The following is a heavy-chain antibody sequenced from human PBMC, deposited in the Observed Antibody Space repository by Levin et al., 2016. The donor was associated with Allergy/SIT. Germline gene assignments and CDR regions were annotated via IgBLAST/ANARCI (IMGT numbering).Heavy chain of an antibody. CDR3: ARDRRLVVVVAPIDY. J-gene: IGHJ4*02. V-gene: IGHV1-18*01. CDR1: GYTFTSYG. D-gene: IGHD2-15*01. Sequence: ASVKVSCKASGYTFTSYGISWVRQAPGQGLEWMGWISAYNGNTNYAQKLQGRVTMTTDTSTSTAYMELRSLRSDDTAVYYCARDRRLVVVVAPIDYWGQGTLVTVSS. CDR2: ISAYNGNT.